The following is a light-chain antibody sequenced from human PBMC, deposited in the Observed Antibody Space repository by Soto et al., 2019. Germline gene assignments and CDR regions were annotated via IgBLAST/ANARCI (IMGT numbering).Light chain of an antibody. J-gene: IGLJ2*01. CDR3: SSYRSSDTVV. Sequence: QPVLTQPPSVSGAPGQRVTISCTGSSSNLGAGFDVHWYQHLPGRAPKLLINGDDNRPSGVPDRFSGSRSGTSASLAITGLQPEDEADYFCSSYRSSDTVVFGGGTKLTVL. CDR1: SSNLGAGFD. V-gene: IGLV1-40*01. CDR2: GDD.